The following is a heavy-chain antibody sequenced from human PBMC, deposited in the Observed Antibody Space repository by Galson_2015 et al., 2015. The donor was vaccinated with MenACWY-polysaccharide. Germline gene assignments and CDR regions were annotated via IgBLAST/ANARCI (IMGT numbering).Heavy chain of an antibody. D-gene: IGHD2-15*01. Sequence: SLRLSCAVSGSRFSNSGMHWVHQAPGKGLEWVAVIQYDGSKIVYADSVKGRFTISRDNSKNTLFLEMNSLGAEDTAVYYCAREGSRIVFHAFDTWGQGTMVTVSS. J-gene: IGHJ3*02. CDR3: AREGSRIVFHAFDT. CDR2: IQYDGSKI. CDR1: GSRFSNSG. V-gene: IGHV3-33*01.